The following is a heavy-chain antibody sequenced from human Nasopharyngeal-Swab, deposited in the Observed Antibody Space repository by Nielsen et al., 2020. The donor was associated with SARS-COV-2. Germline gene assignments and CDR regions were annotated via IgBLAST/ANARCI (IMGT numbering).Heavy chain of an antibody. Sequence: WIRQPPGKGLEWVSSISSSSSYIYYADSVKGRFTISRDNAKNSLYLQMNSLRAEDTAVYYCAAYCYGSGSGAYWGQGTLVTVSS. CDR3: AAYCYGSGSGAY. D-gene: IGHD3-10*01. J-gene: IGHJ4*02. V-gene: IGHV3-21*01. CDR2: ISSSSSYI.